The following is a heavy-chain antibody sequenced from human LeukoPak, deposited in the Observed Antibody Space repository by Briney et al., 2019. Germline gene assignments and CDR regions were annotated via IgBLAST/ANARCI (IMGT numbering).Heavy chain of an antibody. CDR1: GFTFSSYS. D-gene: IGHD3-22*01. Sequence: PGGSLRLSCAASGFTFSSYSMNWVRQAPGKGLEWVAVISYDGSNKYYADSVKGRFTISRDNSKNTLYLQMNSLRAEDTAVYYCARTLNYYDSSPTDYWGQGTLVTVSS. J-gene: IGHJ4*02. CDR3: ARTLNYYDSSPTDY. V-gene: IGHV3-30*03. CDR2: ISYDGSNK.